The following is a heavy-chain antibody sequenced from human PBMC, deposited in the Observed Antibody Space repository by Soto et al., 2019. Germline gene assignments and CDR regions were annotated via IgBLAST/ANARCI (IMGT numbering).Heavy chain of an antibody. V-gene: IGHV4-4*02. D-gene: IGHD1-1*01. Sequence: QVQLQESGPGLVKPSGTLSLTCAVSGGSISSSNWWSWVRQPPGKGLEWLGEIYRGGNTNYNPSLKSRVNRSVDKSKNQFSLKLSSVTAADTAVYYCARDRLERAPSHYHYGLDVWGQGTTVTVSS. CDR2: IYRGGNT. CDR3: ARDRLERAPSHYHYGLDV. J-gene: IGHJ6*02. CDR1: GGSISSSNW.